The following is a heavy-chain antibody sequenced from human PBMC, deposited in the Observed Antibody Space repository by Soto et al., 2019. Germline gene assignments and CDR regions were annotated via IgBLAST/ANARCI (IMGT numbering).Heavy chain of an antibody. V-gene: IGHV3-23*01. CDR2: ISGSGGST. CDR1: GFTFSSYA. D-gene: IGHD2-15*01. Sequence: PGGSLRLSCAASGFTFSSYAMSWVRQAPGKGLEWVSAISGSGGSTYYADSVKGRFTISRDNSKNTLYLQMNSLRAEDTAVYYCAKDINPGLGYCSGGSCYSGYYYYGMDVWGQGTTVTAP. J-gene: IGHJ6*02. CDR3: AKDINPGLGYCSGGSCYSGYYYYGMDV.